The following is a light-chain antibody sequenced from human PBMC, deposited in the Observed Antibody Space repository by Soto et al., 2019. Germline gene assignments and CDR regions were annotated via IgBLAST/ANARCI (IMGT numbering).Light chain of an antibody. V-gene: IGKV1-9*01. CDR2: AAS. CDR3: QQTNT. Sequence: DIQLTQSPSFLSASVGDRVTITCRASQGISSYLAWYQQKPGKAPKLLIYAASTLQSGVPSRFSGSGSGTEFTLTISSLQPEDFATYYCQQTNTFGGGTKVDIK. CDR1: QGISSY. J-gene: IGKJ4*01.